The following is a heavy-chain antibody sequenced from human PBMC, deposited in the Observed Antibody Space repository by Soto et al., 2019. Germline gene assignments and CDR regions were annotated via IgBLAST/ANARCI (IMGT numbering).Heavy chain of an antibody. Sequence: PSQTLSLTCTVSGGSISSSSYYWGWIRQPPGKGLEWIGSISYSGSTYYNPSLKSRVTISVDTSKNQFSLKLSSVTAADTAVYYCARQELTTIIVVVIGTFDYWRQGTLVTVSS. J-gene: IGHJ4*02. CDR1: GGSISSSSYY. CDR2: ISYSGST. D-gene: IGHD3-22*01. CDR3: ARQELTTIIVVVIGTFDY. V-gene: IGHV4-39*01.